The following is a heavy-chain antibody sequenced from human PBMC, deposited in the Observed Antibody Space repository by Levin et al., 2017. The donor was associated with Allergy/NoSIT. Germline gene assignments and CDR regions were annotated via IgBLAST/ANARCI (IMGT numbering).Heavy chain of an antibody. CDR1: GGSVSNYY. Sequence: SETLSLTCTVYGGSVSNYYWSWIRQPPGKGLEWIGYIYYSGTTNYNPSLRSRVTISIEMSKNQISLKVSSVTAADTAVYYCARITPETGGPHYDFSTGYNIKHWFDPWGQGSLVTVSS. CDR2: IYYSGTT. D-gene: IGHD3-3*01. CDR3: ARITPETGGPHYDFSTGYNIKHWFDP. V-gene: IGHV4-59*02. J-gene: IGHJ5*02.